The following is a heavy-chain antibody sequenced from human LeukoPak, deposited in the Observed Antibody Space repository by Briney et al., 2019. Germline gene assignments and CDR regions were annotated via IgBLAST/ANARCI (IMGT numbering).Heavy chain of an antibody. V-gene: IGHV3-7*01. CDR2: IRKDGTEI. D-gene: IGHD2-15*01. CDR1: GFTFSSHW. J-gene: IGHJ4*02. Sequence: GGSLRLSCAASGFTFSSHWMNWVRQAPGKGLEWVANIRKDGTEIYYMDSVKGRFTISRDNAKNSLYLQMNSLRAEDTAVYYCARGVYSIDYWGQGTLVTVSS. CDR3: ARGVYSIDY.